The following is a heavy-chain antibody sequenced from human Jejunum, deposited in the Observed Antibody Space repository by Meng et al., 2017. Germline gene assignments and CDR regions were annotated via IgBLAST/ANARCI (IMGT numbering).Heavy chain of an antibody. D-gene: IGHD2-2*01. CDR3: VRGEFAMLARFDF. V-gene: IGHV4-4*02. CDR2: IYHGGNT. J-gene: IGHJ4*02. CDR1: GGYINKENW. Sequence: QVQLQVSGPGLVKPSGTVSLTCAVSGGYINKENWWSWVRQSPERGLEWIGEIYHGGNTNYNPSLKRRVTMSVDESTNQMSLKLTSVTAADTAVYYCVRGEFAMLARFDFWGQGILVTVSS.